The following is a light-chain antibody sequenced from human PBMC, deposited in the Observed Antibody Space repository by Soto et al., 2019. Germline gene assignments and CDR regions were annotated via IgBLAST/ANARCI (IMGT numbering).Light chain of an antibody. Sequence: QSVLTQPRAVSGSPGQSVTISCTGTSSDVGGYNYVSWYQQHPGKVPKLMIYDVSERPSGVPDRFSGSKSGNTASLTISGLQPEDEADYYCCSYAVTFYVFGTGTKVTVL. J-gene: IGLJ1*01. CDR3: CSYAVTFYV. V-gene: IGLV2-11*01. CDR2: DVS. CDR1: SSDVGGYNY.